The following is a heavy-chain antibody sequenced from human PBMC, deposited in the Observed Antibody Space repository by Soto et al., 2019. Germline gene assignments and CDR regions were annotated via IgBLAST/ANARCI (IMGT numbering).Heavy chain of an antibody. J-gene: IGHJ6*02. CDR1: GGTFSSYA. CDR3: ARDGGGSSRVGYYYYYYGMDV. V-gene: IGHV1-69*05. CDR2: IIPIFGTA. Sequence: ASVKVSCKASGGTFSSYAISWVRQAPGQGLEWMGGIIPIFGTANYAQKLQGRVTMTTDTSTSTAYMELRSLRSDDTAVYYCARDGGGSSRVGYYYYYYGMDVWGQGITVTVSS. D-gene: IGHD6-6*01.